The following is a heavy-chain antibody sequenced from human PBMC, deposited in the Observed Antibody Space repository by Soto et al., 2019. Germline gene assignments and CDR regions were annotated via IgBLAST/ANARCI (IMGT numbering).Heavy chain of an antibody. CDR3: ATDLGTVVTQKDYYRSGMDV. Sequence: ASVKVSWKVSGYTLTELSMHWGRHAPGKGLEWMGGFDPEDGETIYAQKFQGRVTMTEDTSTDTAYMELSSLRSEDTAVYYCATDLGTVVTQKDYYRSGMDVWGKGTTVTVSP. CDR2: FDPEDGET. J-gene: IGHJ6*04. CDR1: GYTLTELS. D-gene: IGHD3-22*01. V-gene: IGHV1-24*01.